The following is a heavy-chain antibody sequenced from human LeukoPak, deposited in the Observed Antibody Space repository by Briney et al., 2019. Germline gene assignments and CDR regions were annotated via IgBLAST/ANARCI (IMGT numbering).Heavy chain of an antibody. CDR2: ISAYKGNT. CDR1: GYTFTSYG. V-gene: IGHV1-18*01. J-gene: IGHJ4*02. CDR3: AKSVVVVAATPVDY. Sequence: ASVKVSCKASGYTFTSYGISWVRQAPGQGLEWMGWISAYKGNTNYAQKLQGRVTMTTDTSTSTAYMELRSLRSDDTAVYSCAKSVVVVAATPVDYWGQGTLVTVSS. D-gene: IGHD2-15*01.